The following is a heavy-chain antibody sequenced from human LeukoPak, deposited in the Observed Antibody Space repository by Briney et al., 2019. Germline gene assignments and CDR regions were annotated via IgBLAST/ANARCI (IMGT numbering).Heavy chain of an antibody. D-gene: IGHD4-23*01. V-gene: IGHV4-4*02. CDR1: GGSISSSNR. CDR3: ARRIDYGGNHNWFDP. J-gene: IGHJ5*02. CDR2: IYHSGST. Sequence: PSETLSLTCAVSGGSISSSNRWSWVRQPPGKGLEWIGEIYHSGSTNYNPSLKSRVTISVDKSKNQFSLKLSSVTAADTAVYYCARRIDYGGNHNWFDPWGQGTLVTVSS.